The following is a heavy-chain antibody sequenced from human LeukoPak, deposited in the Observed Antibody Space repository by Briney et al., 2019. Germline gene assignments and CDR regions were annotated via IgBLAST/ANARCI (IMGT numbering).Heavy chain of an antibody. CDR1: GFTFSSYW. V-gene: IGHV3-74*03. CDR3: ARDNNSGESSEIDY. D-gene: IGHD3-10*01. CDR2: INRDGSTT. Sequence: GGSLRLSCAAAGFTFSSYWVHWVRQAPGKGLVWVSRINRDGSTTKYADSVKGQFPVSRDNAKNTLNLQMNSLRAEDTAVYYCARDNNSGESSEIDYWGQGTLVTVSS. J-gene: IGHJ4*02.